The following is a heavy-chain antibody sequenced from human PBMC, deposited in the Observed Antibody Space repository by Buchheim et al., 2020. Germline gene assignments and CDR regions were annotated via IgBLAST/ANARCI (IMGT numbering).Heavy chain of an antibody. CDR3: ARSNIGGDYVGYYYYYYMDV. CDR1: GGTFSSYA. V-gene: IGHV1-69*06. Sequence: QVQLVQSGAEVKKPGSSVKVSCKASGGTFSSYAISWVRQAPGQGLEWMGGIIPIFGTANYAQTFQGRVTITADKSTSTAYMELSSLRSEDTAVYYCARSNIGGDYVGYYYYYYMDVWGKGTT. J-gene: IGHJ6*03. D-gene: IGHD4-17*01. CDR2: IIPIFGTA.